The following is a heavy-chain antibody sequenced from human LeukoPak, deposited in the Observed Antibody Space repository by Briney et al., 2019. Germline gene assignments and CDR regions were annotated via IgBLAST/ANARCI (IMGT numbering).Heavy chain of an antibody. CDR3: ARDMNVVVPAAIGDWFDP. CDR1: GGSISSYY. CDR2: IYTSGST. J-gene: IGHJ5*02. Sequence: SETLSLTCTVSGGSISSYYWSWIRQPAGKGLEWIGRIYTSGSTNYNPSLKSRVTMSVATSKNQFSLKLSSVTAADTAVYYCARDMNVVVPAAIGDWFDPWGQGTLVTVSS. V-gene: IGHV4-4*07. D-gene: IGHD2-2*01.